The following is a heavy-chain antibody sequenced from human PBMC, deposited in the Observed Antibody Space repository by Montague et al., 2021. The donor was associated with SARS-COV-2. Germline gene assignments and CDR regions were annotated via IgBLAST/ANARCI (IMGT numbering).Heavy chain of an antibody. V-gene: IGHV2-5*02. CDR2: IYWDDDK. CDR1: GFSLSTSGVG. D-gene: IGHD3-10*01. Sequence: PALVKPTQTLTLTCTFSGFSLSTSGVGVGWIRQPPGKALEWLALIYWDDDKRYSPSLKSRLTITKDTSKNQVVLTMTNMDAVDTATYYCAHRRPGPGSYYFDYWGQGTLVTVSS. J-gene: IGHJ4*02. CDR3: AHRRPGPGSYYFDY.